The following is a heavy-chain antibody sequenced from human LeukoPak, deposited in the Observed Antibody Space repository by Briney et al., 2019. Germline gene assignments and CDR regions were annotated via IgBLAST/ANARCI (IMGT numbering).Heavy chain of an antibody. Sequence: GGSLRLSCAASGFTFSSYAMHWVRQAPGKGLEWVAVISYDGSNKYYADSVKGRFTISRDNSKNMLYLQMNSLRAEDTAVYYCARALYGAYDYWGQGTLVTVSS. CDR3: ARALYGAYDY. D-gene: IGHD4-17*01. V-gene: IGHV3-30-3*01. CDR2: ISYDGSNK. J-gene: IGHJ4*02. CDR1: GFTFSSYA.